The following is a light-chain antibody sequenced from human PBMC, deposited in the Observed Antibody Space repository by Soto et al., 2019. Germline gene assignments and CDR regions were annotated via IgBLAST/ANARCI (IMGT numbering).Light chain of an antibody. CDR2: EVS. CDR3: SSYTSSSTLV. J-gene: IGLJ1*01. CDR1: SSDVGGYNH. V-gene: IGLV2-14*01. Sequence: QSALTQSASVSGSPGQSITISCTGTSSDVGGYNHVSWYQQHPGKAPKLMIYEVSNRPSGVSNRFSGSKSSNTASLTISGLQAEDEADYYCSSYTSSSTLVFGTGTKVTVL.